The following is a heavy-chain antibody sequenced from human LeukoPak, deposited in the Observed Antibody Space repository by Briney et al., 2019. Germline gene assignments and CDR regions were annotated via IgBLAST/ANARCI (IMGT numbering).Heavy chain of an antibody. J-gene: IGHJ3*02. CDR1: GFTFDDYA. CDR3: AKDHSLAYCGGDCYSGAFDI. Sequence: PEGSLRLSCAASGFTFDDYAMHWVRQAPGKGLEWVSGISWNSGSIGYADSVKGRFTISRDNAKNSLYLQMNSLRAEDTALYYCAKDHSLAYCGGDCYSGAFDIWGQGTMVTVSS. CDR2: ISWNSGSI. D-gene: IGHD2-21*02. V-gene: IGHV3-9*01.